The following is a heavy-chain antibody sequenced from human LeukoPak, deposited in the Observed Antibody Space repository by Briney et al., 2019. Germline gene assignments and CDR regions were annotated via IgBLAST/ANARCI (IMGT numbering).Heavy chain of an antibody. J-gene: IGHJ3*02. Sequence: GGSLRLSCTASGFTFSNYWMSWFRQAPGKGLEWVANIKKDGSEKLYVDSVEGRFTISRDNAKNSVFLQMNSLTDDDAAVYYCAGDAGWTFGIWGQGTMVTVST. V-gene: IGHV3-7*01. CDR3: AGDAGWTFGI. CDR2: IKKDGSEK. D-gene: IGHD1-14*01. CDR1: GFTFSNYW.